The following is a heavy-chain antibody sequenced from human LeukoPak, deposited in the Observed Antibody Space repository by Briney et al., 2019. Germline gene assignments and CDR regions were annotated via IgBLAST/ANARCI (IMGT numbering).Heavy chain of an antibody. CDR3: ARDRSGSYYDWFDP. CDR1: GYAVTGLG. Sequence: SASVKFYCKASGYAVTGLGVVWERLAPGQGLEWMGWISAYKGNTNYAQNLQGRVTMTTDTSTRTAYMELRSLRSDDTAVYYCARDRSGSYYDWFDPWGQGTLVNVSS. J-gene: IGHJ5*02. CDR2: ISAYKGNT. D-gene: IGHD1-26*01. V-gene: IGHV1-18*01.